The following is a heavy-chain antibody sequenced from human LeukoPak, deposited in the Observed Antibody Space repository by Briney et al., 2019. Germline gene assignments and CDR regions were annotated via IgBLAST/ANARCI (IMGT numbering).Heavy chain of an antibody. CDR2: INTGDIT. CDR3: ANLHTMSSSVP. D-gene: IGHD6-6*01. J-gene: IGHJ4*02. V-gene: IGHV3-23*01. CDR1: GFTFDYSA. Sequence: GGSLWLSCAASGFTFDYSATTWVRQAPEKGLEWVSTINTGDITFYANPVKGRFTISRDNSKNTLYLQMNSLRAEDTAVYYCANLHTMSSSVPWGQGTLVTVSS.